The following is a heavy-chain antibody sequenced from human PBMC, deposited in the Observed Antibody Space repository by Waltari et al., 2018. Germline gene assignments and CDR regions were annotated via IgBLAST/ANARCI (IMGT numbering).Heavy chain of an antibody. Sequence: QVQLVQSGSEVKKPGSSVKVSCKASGGTFISYTLIWLRQAPGQGLEWMGRIIPILGIANYAQKFQGRVTITADKSTSTAYMELSSLRSEDTAVYYCARDGSGWYGSDYWGQGTLVTVSS. CDR3: ARDGSGWYGSDY. D-gene: IGHD6-19*01. V-gene: IGHV1-69*08. J-gene: IGHJ4*02. CDR2: IIPILGIA. CDR1: GGTFISYT.